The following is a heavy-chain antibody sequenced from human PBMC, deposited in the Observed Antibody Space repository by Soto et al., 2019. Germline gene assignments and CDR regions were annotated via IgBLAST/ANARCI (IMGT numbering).Heavy chain of an antibody. Sequence: KSGPTLVNPTQTLTLTCIFSGFSLRTSGVGGGWIRQPPGKALEWLGFIYWNDDKRYSPSLKSRLTITKDTSKNQVVLTMTNMDPVDTATYYCAKSGSSGWYGWFDPWGQGXLVTVSS. CDR1: GFSLRTSGVG. V-gene: IGHV2-5*01. CDR2: IYWNDDK. D-gene: IGHD6-19*01. CDR3: AKSGSSGWYGWFDP. J-gene: IGHJ5*02.